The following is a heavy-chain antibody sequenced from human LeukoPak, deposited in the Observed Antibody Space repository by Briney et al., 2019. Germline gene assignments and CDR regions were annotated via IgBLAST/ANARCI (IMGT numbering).Heavy chain of an antibody. V-gene: IGHV3-23*01. Sequence: GGSLRLSCAASGFTFSSYAMSWVRQAPGKGLEWVSAISGGGGSTYYADSVKGRFTISRDNSKNTLYLQMNSLRAEDTAVYYCAKTPRLRYYFDYWGQGTPVTVSS. CDR2: ISGGGGST. J-gene: IGHJ4*02. D-gene: IGHD3-16*01. CDR3: AKTPRLRYYFDY. CDR1: GFTFSSYA.